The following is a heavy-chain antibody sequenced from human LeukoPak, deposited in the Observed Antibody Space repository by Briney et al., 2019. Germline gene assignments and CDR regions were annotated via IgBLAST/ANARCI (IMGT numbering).Heavy chain of an antibody. Sequence: SETLSLTCAVYGGSFSGYYRSWIRQPPGKGLEWIGYIYHSGTTYYNPSLKSRVTIPVDRSKNQFSLKLSSVTAADTAVYYCARDNSSSCRENWGQGTLVTVSS. D-gene: IGHD6-13*01. CDR3: ARDNSSSCREN. CDR1: GGSFSGYY. J-gene: IGHJ4*02. V-gene: IGHV4-34*01. CDR2: IYHSGTT.